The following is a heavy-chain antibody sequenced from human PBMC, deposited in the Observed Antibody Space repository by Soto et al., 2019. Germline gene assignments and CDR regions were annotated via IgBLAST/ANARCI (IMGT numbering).Heavy chain of an antibody. V-gene: IGHV1-46*01. CDR1: GYTFTTYY. D-gene: IGHD3-3*01. CDR2: INPSGGDT. CDR3: ARGLEDPPTVFGDFYYLLDV. J-gene: IGHJ6*02. Sequence: ASVKVSCKASGYTFTTYYMHWVRQAPGQGLEWMGIINPSGGDTRYAQRFQGRLTLTRDTSTSTIYMDLTSLRSDDTAVYYCARGLEDPPTVFGDFYYLLDVWGLGTTVTVSS.